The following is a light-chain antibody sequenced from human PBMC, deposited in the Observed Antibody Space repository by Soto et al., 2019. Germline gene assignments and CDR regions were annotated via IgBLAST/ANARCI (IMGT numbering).Light chain of an antibody. J-gene: IGKJ1*01. CDR2: DAS. CDR1: QSISSW. CDR3: QQYNSYQ. Sequence: DIRMTQSPSTLSASVGDRVTITCRASQSISSWLAWYQQKPGKAPKLLIYDASSLESGVPSRFSGSGSGTEFTLTISSLQPDDFATYYCQQYNSYQFGQGTKVEIK. V-gene: IGKV1-5*01.